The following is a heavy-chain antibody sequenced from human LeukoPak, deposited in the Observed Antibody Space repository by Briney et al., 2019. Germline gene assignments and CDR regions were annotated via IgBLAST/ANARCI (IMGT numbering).Heavy chain of an antibody. CDR1: GFTFSSYA. CDR3: AKDTGYSSSSSDY. J-gene: IGHJ4*02. V-gene: IGHV3-23*01. Sequence: GGSLRLSCAASGFTFSSYAMSWVCQVPGKGLEWVSAISGSGGSTYYADSVKGRFTISRDNSKNTLYLQMNSLRAEDTAVYYCAKDTGYSSSSSDYWGQGTLVTDSS. D-gene: IGHD6-6*01. CDR2: ISGSGGST.